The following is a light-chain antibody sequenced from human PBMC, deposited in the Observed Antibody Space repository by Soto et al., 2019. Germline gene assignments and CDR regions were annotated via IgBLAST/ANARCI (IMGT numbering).Light chain of an antibody. CDR3: QHYNSWPLT. Sequence: EVVLTQSPASLSVSPRERATLSCRASETVYHNLAWYQQKPGQAPRLLMYGASTRATGVPARFSGSGSGTEFTLTISSLQSEDLAVYYCQHYNSWPLTFGGGTRVEIK. CDR2: GAS. V-gene: IGKV3-15*01. CDR1: ETVYHN. J-gene: IGKJ4*01.